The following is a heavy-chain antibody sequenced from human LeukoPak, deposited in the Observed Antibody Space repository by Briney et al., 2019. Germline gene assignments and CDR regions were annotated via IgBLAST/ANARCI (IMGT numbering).Heavy chain of an antibody. CDR1: GFTFSSYT. J-gene: IGHJ4*02. CDR2: ISGSSSYI. Sequence: GGSLRLSCAASGFTFSSYTMKWVRQAPGKGLEWVSSISGSSSYIYYADSVKGRFTISRDNAKNSLYLQMHSLRAEDTAVYYCARDEVWFGELNYWGQGTLVTVSS. CDR3: ARDEVWFGELNY. D-gene: IGHD3-10*01. V-gene: IGHV3-21*01.